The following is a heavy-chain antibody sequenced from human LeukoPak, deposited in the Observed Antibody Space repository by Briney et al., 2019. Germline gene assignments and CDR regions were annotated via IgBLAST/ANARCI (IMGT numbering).Heavy chain of an antibody. Sequence: GGSLRLSCAASGFTVSSNYMSWVRQAPGKGLEWVSAISGSGGSTYYADSVKGRFTISRDNSKNTLYLQMNSLRAEDTAVYYCAKDGKGYCSSTSCKNWFDPWGQGTLVTVSS. J-gene: IGHJ5*02. CDR1: GFTVSSNY. D-gene: IGHD2-2*01. CDR3: AKDGKGYCSSTSCKNWFDP. CDR2: ISGSGGST. V-gene: IGHV3-23*01.